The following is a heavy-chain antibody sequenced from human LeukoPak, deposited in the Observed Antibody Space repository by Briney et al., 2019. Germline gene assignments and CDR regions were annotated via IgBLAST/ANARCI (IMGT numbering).Heavy chain of an antibody. V-gene: IGHV3-48*03. D-gene: IGHD3-16*01. Sequence: PVQPLDSTSISSSVGSAISYAGSVEGRFTISRDNAKNSLYLQMNSLRAEDTAVYYCARGGWGTDNKFDYWGQGTLVTVSS. CDR3: ARGGWGTDNKFDY. CDR2: SSSVGSAI. J-gene: IGHJ4*02.